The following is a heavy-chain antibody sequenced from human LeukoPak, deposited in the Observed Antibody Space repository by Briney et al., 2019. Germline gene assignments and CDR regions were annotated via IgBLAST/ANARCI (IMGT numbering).Heavy chain of an antibody. CDR2: ISAYNGNT. V-gene: IGHV1-18*04. D-gene: IGHD2-2*01. CDR3: ASNLGYCSSTSCHAHRLDYYYYYGMDV. CDR1: GYTFTSYV. J-gene: IGHJ6*02. Sequence: GASVKVSCKASGYTFTSYVLGWVRQAPGQGLEWMGWISAYNGNTNSAQILQGRVTMTTDTSTSTAYMDLRSLRSEDTAVYYCASNLGYCSSTSCHAHRLDYYYYYGMDVWGQGTTVTVSS.